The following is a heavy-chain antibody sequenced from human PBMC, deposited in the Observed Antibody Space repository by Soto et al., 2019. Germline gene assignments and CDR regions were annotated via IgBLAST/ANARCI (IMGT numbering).Heavy chain of an antibody. V-gene: IGHV3-23*01. CDR1: GFTFSSYA. J-gene: IGHJ6*02. CDR3: AKEQWPFLLGMDV. CDR2: ISGSGGST. Sequence: HPGGSLRLSCAASGFTFSSYAMSWVRQTPGKGLEWVSAISGSGGSTYYADSVKGRFTISRDNSKNTLYLQMNSLRAEDTAVYYCAKEQWPFLLGMDVWGQGTTVTVSS. D-gene: IGHD2-8*01.